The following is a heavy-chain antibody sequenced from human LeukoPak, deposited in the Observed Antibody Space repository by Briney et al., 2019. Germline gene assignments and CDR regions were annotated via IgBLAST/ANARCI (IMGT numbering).Heavy chain of an antibody. J-gene: IGHJ3*02. CDR3: ASRIAVAGPPDAFDI. V-gene: IGHV4-59*01. Sequence: PSETLSLTCTVSGGSISSYYWSWIRQPPGKGLEWIGYIYYSGSTNYNPSLKSRVTISVDTSKNQFSLKLSSVTAADTAVYYCASRIAVAGPPDAFDIWGQGTMVTVSS. D-gene: IGHD6-19*01. CDR2: IYYSGST. CDR1: GGSISSYY.